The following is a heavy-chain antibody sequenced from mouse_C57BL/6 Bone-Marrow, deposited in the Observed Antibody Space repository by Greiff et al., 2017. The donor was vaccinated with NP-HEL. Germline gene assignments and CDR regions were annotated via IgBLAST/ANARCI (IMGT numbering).Heavy chain of an antibody. J-gene: IGHJ2*01. CDR3: SSPYYGTPFDY. Sequence: VQLQQSGAELARPGASVKMSCKASGYTFTSYTMHWVKQRPGQGLEWIGYINPCSGYTKYNQKFKDKATLTADKSSSTAYMQLSSLTSEDSAVYYCSSPYYGTPFDYWGQGTTLTVSS. V-gene: IGHV1-4*01. CDR1: GYTFTSYT. CDR2: INPCSGYT. D-gene: IGHD1-1*01.